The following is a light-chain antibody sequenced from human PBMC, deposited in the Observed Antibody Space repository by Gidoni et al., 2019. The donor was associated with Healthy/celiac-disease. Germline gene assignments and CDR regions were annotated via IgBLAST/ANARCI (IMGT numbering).Light chain of an antibody. V-gene: IGKV1-39*01. CDR2: AAS. J-gene: IGKJ4*01. CDR1: QSISSY. CDR3: QQSYSTPLT. Sequence: DIQMTQSPSSLSASVGDRVTLTCRASQSISSYLNWYQQKPGKAPKLLIDAASSLQSGVPSRFSGSGSGTDFTLTISSLQPEDFATYDCQQSYSTPLTVGGGTKVEIK.